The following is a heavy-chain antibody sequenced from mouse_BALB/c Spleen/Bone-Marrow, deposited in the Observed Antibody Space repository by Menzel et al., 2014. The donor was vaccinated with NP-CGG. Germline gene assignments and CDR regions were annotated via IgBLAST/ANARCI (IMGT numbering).Heavy chain of an antibody. J-gene: IGHJ2*01. Sequence: EVQLQQSGTELVKPGASVKLSCTASGSNIKDTYMHWVKQRPEQGLEWIGRIDPANGNTKYDPKFQGKATITADTSSNTADLQLSSLTSEDTAVYYCAHGSTYGYFDYWGQGTTLTVSS. D-gene: IGHD1-1*01. CDR2: IDPANGNT. CDR1: GSNIKDTY. CDR3: AHGSTYGYFDY. V-gene: IGHV14-3*02.